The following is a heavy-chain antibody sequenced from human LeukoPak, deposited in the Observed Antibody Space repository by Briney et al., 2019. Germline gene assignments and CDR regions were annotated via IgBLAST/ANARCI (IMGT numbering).Heavy chain of an antibody. Sequence: GGSLRLSCAASGLTFSSYAMSWVRQAPGKGLVWDSAISGSGGSTYYADSVKGRFTISRDNSKNTLYLQMNSLRAEDMAVYYCAKDLSYDSSGYPEYFQHWGQGTLVTVSS. V-gene: IGHV3-23*01. J-gene: IGHJ1*01. D-gene: IGHD3-22*01. CDR3: AKDLSYDSSGYPEYFQH. CDR2: ISGSGGST. CDR1: GLTFSSYA.